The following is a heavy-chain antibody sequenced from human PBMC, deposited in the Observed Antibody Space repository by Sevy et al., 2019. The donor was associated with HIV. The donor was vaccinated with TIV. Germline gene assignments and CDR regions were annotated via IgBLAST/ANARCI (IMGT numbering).Heavy chain of an antibody. J-gene: IGHJ6*02. CDR1: GFTFSSYA. D-gene: IGHD2-15*01. Sequence: GGSLRLSCAASGFTFSSYAMHWVRQAPGKGLEWVAVISYDGSNKYYADSVKGRFTISRDNSKNTLYLQMNSLRAEDTAVYYCARNEDGAMDVWGQGTTVTVSS. CDR2: ISYDGSNK. V-gene: IGHV3-30*04. CDR3: ARNEDGAMDV.